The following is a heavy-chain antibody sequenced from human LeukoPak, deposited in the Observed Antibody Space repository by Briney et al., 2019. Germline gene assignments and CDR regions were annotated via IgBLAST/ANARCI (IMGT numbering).Heavy chain of an antibody. CDR3: ARDGLIVGAASPFDS. D-gene: IGHD1-26*01. J-gene: IGHJ4*02. V-gene: IGHV3-21*01. CDR1: GFTLSSYG. Sequence: PGGSLRLSCAASGFTLSSYGMNWVRQAPGKGLEWVSAISSSSDYTYYADSVKGRFTISRDNAKNSLYMQMNSLRAEDTAVYYCARDGLIVGAASPFDSWGQGTLVTVSS. CDR2: ISSSSDYT.